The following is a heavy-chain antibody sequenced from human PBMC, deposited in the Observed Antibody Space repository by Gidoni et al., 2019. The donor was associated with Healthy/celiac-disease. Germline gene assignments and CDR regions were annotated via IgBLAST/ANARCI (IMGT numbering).Heavy chain of an antibody. CDR1: CRPIRSGGYY. CDR2: IYYSGST. Sequence: QVQLQESGPGLVKPSQTLSLTCTVSCRPIRSGGYYWSWIRQHPGKGLEWIGYIYYSGSTYYNPSLKSRVTISVDTSKNQFSLKLSSVTAADTAVYYCAREVRYCSGGSCYSLWGQGTLVTVSS. J-gene: IGHJ4*02. V-gene: IGHV4-31*03. CDR3: AREVRYCSGGSCYSL. D-gene: IGHD2-15*01.